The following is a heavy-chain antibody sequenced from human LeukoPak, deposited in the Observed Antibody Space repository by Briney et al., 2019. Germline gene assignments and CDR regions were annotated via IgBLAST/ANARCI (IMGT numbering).Heavy chain of an antibody. D-gene: IGHD5-12*01. Sequence: QPGGSLRLSCAASGFRFSSYAMTWVRQAPGKGLEWVSGITGSGNNTYYADSVKGRFTISRGNSKNTLYLQMNSLRAEDTAEYYCAKDIGAEPEDWFDSWGQGTLVTVSS. CDR2: ITGSGNNT. V-gene: IGHV3-23*01. J-gene: IGHJ5*01. CDR1: GFRFSSYA. CDR3: AKDIGAEPEDWFDS.